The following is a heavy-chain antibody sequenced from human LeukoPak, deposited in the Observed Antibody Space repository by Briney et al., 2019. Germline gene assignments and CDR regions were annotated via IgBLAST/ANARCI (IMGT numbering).Heavy chain of an antibody. V-gene: IGHV3-23*01. CDR3: AKWGGYDILTGYYVPDY. D-gene: IGHD3-9*01. Sequence: GGSLRLSCVASGFTFTNYAMSWVRQAPGKGLEWVSAITGSDGSSYYADSVKGRFTISRDNSKNTLYLQVNSLRAEDTTVYYCAKWGGYDILTGYYVPDYWGQGTLVTVSS. CDR2: ITGSDGSS. J-gene: IGHJ4*02. CDR1: GFTFTNYA.